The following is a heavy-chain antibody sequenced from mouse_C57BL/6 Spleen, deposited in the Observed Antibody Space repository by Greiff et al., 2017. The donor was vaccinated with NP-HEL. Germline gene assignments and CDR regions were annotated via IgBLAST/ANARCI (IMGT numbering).Heavy chain of an antibody. J-gene: IGHJ2*01. CDR3: AKGETTVVATPDY. CDR1: GYTFPSYW. Sequence: QLQQPGAELVKPGASVKLSCKASGYTFPSYWMHWVKQRPGRGLEWIGRIDPNSGGTKYNEKFKSKATLTVDKPSSTAYMQLSSLTSEDSAVYYCAKGETTVVATPDYWGQGTTLTVSS. CDR2: IDPNSGGT. V-gene: IGHV1-72*01. D-gene: IGHD1-1*01.